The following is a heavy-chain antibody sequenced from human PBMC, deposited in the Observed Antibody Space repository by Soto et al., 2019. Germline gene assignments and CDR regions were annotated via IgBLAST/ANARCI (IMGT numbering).Heavy chain of an antibody. CDR1: GGSFSGYY. V-gene: IGHV4-34*01. D-gene: IGHD3-9*01. J-gene: IGHJ5*02. Sequence: SETLSLTCAVYGGSFSGYYWSWIRQPPGKGLEWIGEINHSGSTNYNPSLKSRVTISVDNSKNTLYLQMNSLRAEDTAVYYCAKAERYFDWSNWFDPWGQGTLVTVSS. CDR2: INHSGST. CDR3: AKAERYFDWSNWFDP.